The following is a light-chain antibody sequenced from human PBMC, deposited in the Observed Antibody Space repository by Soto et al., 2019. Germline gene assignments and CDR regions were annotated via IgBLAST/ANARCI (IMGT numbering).Light chain of an antibody. CDR2: EVS. V-gene: IGLV2-14*01. Sequence: SALTQPASVSGSPGQSITISCTGTSSDVGGYNYVSWYQQHPGKAPKLMVYEVSYRPSGVSNRFSGSKSGNTASVTISGLQAEDEADYYCSSYTSTSTQVFGTGTKLTVL. J-gene: IGLJ1*01. CDR3: SSYTSTSTQV. CDR1: SSDVGGYNY.